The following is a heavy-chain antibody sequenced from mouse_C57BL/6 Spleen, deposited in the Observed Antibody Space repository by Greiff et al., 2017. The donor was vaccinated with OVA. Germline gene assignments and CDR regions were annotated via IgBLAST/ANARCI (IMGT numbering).Heavy chain of an antibody. CDR3: ATIYYGNYENAMDY. J-gene: IGHJ4*01. D-gene: IGHD2-1*01. CDR1: GYTFTSYW. V-gene: IGHV1-55*01. Sequence: VQLQQSGPELVKPGASVKMSCKASGYTFTSYWITWVKQRPGQGLEWIGDIYPGSGSTNYNEKFKSKATLTVDTSSSTAYMQLSSLTSEDSAVYYGATIYYGNYENAMDYWGQGTSVTVSS. CDR2: IYPGSGST.